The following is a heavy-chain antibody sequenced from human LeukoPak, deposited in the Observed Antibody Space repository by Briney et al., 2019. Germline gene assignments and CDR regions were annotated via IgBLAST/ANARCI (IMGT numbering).Heavy chain of an antibody. D-gene: IGHD2-2*02. J-gene: IGHJ6*03. CDR3: AKSAAYCSSTSCYIYYYMDV. Sequence: GGSLRLSCAASGFTFSDYGMHWVRKAPGKGLEWVAVIWHDGSEKYYGDSVKGRFTISRDDSKNTLYLQMNSLRAEDTAVYYCAKSAAYCSSTSCYIYYYMDVWGKGTTVTVSS. CDR1: GFTFSDYG. CDR2: IWHDGSEK. V-gene: IGHV3-30*02.